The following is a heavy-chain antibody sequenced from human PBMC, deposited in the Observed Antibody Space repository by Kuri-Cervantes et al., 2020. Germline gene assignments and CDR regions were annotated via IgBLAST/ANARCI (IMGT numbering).Heavy chain of an antibody. CDR1: GYSFISYW. CDR2: IYPADSST. J-gene: IGHJ4*02. D-gene: IGHD1-7*01. Sequence: KVSCKGSGYSFISYWIGWVRQMPGKGLEWMGIIYPADSSTKYNPSFQGQVTISADKSISTAYLQWSSLKASDTAMYYCARHSGGNYVLIAYVYWGQGTLVTVSS. V-gene: IGHV5-51*01. CDR3: ARHSGGNYVLIAYVY.